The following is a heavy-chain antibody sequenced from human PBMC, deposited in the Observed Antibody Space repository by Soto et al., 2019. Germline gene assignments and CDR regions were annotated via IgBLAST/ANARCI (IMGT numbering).Heavy chain of an antibody. J-gene: IGHJ4*02. CDR3: ARDREAVAGYHYFDY. CDR2: IIPIFGTA. CDR1: GGTFSSYA. V-gene: IGHV1-69*13. Sequence: SVKVSCKASGGTFSSYAISWVRQAPGQGLEWMGGIIPIFGTANYAQKFQGRVTITADESTSTAYMELSSLRSEDTAVYYCARDREAVAGYHYFDYWGQGTLVTVSS. D-gene: IGHD6-19*01.